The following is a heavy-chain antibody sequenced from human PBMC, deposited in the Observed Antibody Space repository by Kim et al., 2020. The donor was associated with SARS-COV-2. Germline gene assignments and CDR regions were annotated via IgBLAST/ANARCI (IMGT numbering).Heavy chain of an antibody. CDR2: IYYSGST. V-gene: IGHV4-39*01. J-gene: IGHJ6*02. CDR3: DTTIFGVDNYYGMDV. D-gene: IGHD3-3*01. CDR1: GGSISSSSYY. Sequence: SETLSLTCTVSGGSISSSSYYWGWIRQPPGKGLEWIGSIYYSGSTYYNPSLKSRVTISVDTSKNQFSLKLSSVTAADTAVYYCDTTIFGVDNYYGMDVWGQGTTVTVSS.